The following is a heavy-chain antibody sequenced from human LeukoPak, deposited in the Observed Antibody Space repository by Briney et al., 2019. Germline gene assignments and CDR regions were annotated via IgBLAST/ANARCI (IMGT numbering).Heavy chain of an antibody. J-gene: IGHJ4*02. V-gene: IGHV3-30-3*01. CDR2: ISYDGSNK. CDR1: GFTFSSYA. D-gene: IGHD3-22*01. CDR3: AKGGAYYYDSSGRRDY. Sequence: GRSLRLSCAASGFTFSSYAMHWVRQAPGKGLEWVAVISYDGSNKYYADSVKGRFTISRDNSKNTLYLQMNSLRAEDTAVYYCAKGGAYYYDSSGRRDYWGQGTLVTVSS.